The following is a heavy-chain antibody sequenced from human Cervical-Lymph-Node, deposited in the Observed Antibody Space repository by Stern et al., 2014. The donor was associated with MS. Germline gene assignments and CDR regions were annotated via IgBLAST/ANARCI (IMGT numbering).Heavy chain of an antibody. CDR2: IIPIFGPA. CDR3: ARLGSGYDSSYLDF. CDR1: GGTFSTAR. J-gene: IGHJ4*02. D-gene: IGHD5-12*01. Sequence: VQLVESGSVAKKPGSSVKVSCKVSGGTFSTARISWVRQAPGPGLEWMGSIIPIFGPADYARQFQDRVTIIADESTSEVHMELSSLRSEDTGVYYCARLGSGYDSSYLDFWGQGSLVTVSS. V-gene: IGHV1-69*01.